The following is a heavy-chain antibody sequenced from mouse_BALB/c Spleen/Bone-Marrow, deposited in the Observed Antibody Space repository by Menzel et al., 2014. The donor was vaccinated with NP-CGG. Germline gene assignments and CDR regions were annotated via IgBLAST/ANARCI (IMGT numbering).Heavy chain of an antibody. CDR2: INPYNGGT. CDR3: ARENYGSSYGIAY. Sequence: VQLQQSGPELVKPGSSMKISCKASGYSFTGYTMNWVKQSHGKNLEWIGLINPYNGGTSYNQKFKGKATLTVNKSSSAANMELLRLTAEDAAVYCCARENYGSSYGIAYWGQGTQVTVSA. V-gene: IGHV1-22*01. D-gene: IGHD1-1*01. CDR1: GYSFTGYT. J-gene: IGHJ3*01.